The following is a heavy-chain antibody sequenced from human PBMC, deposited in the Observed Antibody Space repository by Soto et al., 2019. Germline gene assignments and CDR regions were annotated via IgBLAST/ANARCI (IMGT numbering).Heavy chain of an antibody. V-gene: IGHV3-74*01. J-gene: IGHJ5*02. CDR3: ARDPNYPFNGFDP. D-gene: IGHD4-4*01. CDR1: GFTFSSYW. Sequence: EVQLVESGGGLIQPGGSLRLSCAASGFTFSSYWMHWVRQPPGKGLVWVSHINPDGSNTNYADSVKGRFTISRDNAKNTLYLQMNSLRAVDTAVYYCARDPNYPFNGFDPWGQGTLVSVSS. CDR2: INPDGSNT.